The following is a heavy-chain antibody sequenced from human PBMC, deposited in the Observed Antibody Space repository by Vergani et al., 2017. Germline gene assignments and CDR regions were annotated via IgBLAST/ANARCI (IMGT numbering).Heavy chain of an antibody. CDR3: SKVDVWGDYPQY. Sequence: QVQLVESGGGVVQPGGSLRLSCAASGFTFSSYGMHWVRQAPGQGLEWVACIRYDGSNKYYADSVKGRFTISRDNSKNTLYLQMNSLRAEDTAVYYCSKVDVWGDYPQYWGQGTLVTVSS. CDR1: GFTFSSYG. D-gene: IGHD3-16*01. V-gene: IGHV3-30*02. CDR2: IRYDGSNK. J-gene: IGHJ4*02.